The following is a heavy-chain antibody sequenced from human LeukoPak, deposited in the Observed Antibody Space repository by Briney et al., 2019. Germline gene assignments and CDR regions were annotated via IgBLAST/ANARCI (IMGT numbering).Heavy chain of an antibody. V-gene: IGHV3-64D*09. D-gene: IGHD5-18*01. CDR3: VKARGIQLWLPGDY. CDR2: ISSNGGST. Sequence: GGSLRLSCSASGFTFSRYAMHWVRQAPGKGLEYVSAISSNGGSTYYGDSVKGRFTISRENSKNTLYLQMSSLRAEDTAVYYCVKARGIQLWLPGDYWGQGTLVTVSS. J-gene: IGHJ4*02. CDR1: GFTFSRYA.